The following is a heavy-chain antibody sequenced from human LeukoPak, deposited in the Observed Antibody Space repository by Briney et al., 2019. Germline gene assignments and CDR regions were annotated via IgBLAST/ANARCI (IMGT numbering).Heavy chain of an antibody. V-gene: IGHV3-23*01. J-gene: IGHJ4*02. CDR3: AKDLRSGWYFDY. CDR2: ISGSGGST. D-gene: IGHD6-19*01. CDR1: GFTFSSYA. Sequence: GGSLRLSCAASGFTFSSYAMSWVRQAPGKGLEWVSAISGSGGSTYYADSVKGRSTISRDNSKNTLYLQMNSLRAEDAAVYYCAKDLRSGWYFDYWGQGTLVTVSS.